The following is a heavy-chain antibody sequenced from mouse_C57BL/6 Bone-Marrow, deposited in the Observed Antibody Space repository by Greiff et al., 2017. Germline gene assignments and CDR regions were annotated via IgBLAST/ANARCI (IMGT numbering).Heavy chain of an antibody. Sequence: VKLQQSGAEFVRPGASVKLSCTVSGFNIKDANIHWVKQRPEQGLEWIGWIDPEIGGTEYASKFPGKATITADTSSTTAYLQLSSLKSEDTAVYYCSSLDGNYFDFWGQGTPLTVAS. CDR3: SSLDGNYFDF. V-gene: IGHV14-4*01. D-gene: IGHD2-3*01. CDR1: GFNIKDAN. CDR2: IDPEIGGT. J-gene: IGHJ2*01.